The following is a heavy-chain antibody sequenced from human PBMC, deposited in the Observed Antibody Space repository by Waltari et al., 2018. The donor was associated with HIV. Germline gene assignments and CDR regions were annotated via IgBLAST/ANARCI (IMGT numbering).Heavy chain of an antibody. V-gene: IGHV3-53*01. D-gene: IGHD3-22*01. CDR3: ARGSAGDSSGYALFQH. Sequence: EVQLVESGGGLIQPGGSLRLSCAASGFTVSSNYMSWVRQAPGKGLEWVSVIYSGGSTYYADSVKGRFTISRDNSKNTLYLQMNSLRAEDTAVYYCARGSAGDSSGYALFQHWGQGTLVTVSS. CDR1: GFTVSSNY. CDR2: IYSGGST. J-gene: IGHJ1*01.